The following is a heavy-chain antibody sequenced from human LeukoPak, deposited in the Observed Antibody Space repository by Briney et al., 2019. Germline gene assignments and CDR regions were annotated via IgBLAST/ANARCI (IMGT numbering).Heavy chain of an antibody. J-gene: IGHJ4*02. Sequence: PSETLSLTCAVYGGSFSGYYGTWIRQSPGKGLEWIGETNHTGGTRYNSSLKSRITISVDTSQNHFSLRLTSVTAADTAVYYCASRFVELGPTNYWGQGTLVTVSS. D-gene: IGHD1-26*01. CDR2: TNHTGGT. CDR3: ASRFVELGPTNY. V-gene: IGHV4-34*01. CDR1: GGSFSGYY.